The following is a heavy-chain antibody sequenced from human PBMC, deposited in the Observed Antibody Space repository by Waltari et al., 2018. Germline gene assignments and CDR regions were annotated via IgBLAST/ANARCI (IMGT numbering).Heavy chain of an antibody. J-gene: IGHJ4*02. D-gene: IGHD3-22*01. CDR2: FHYGGST. CDR3: ARLYDSTRYHNKFFDF. V-gene: IGHV4-39*01. Sequence: QLQLQESGPGLVKPSATLSLTCTVPGGSINTSDLPWGWVRQPPGKELVWIGSFHYGGSTFYNPSLNSRATISVETSKNQFSLRLNAVTATDAAVYYCARLYDSTRYHNKFFDFWGQGTLVTVSS. CDR1: GGSINTSDLP.